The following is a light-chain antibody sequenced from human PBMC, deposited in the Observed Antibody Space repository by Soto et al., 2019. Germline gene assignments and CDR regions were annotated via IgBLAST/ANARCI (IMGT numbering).Light chain of an antibody. CDR2: LGS. Sequence: DTVMTQSPLSLPVTPGEAASISCRSSQSLLHSNGYNFLDWYLQKPGQSPQILINLGSNRSSGVPDRFSGSGSGTDFTLKISRVEAEDVGVYYCMQALQSPRTFGQGTKV. CDR3: MQALQSPRT. V-gene: IGKV2-28*01. CDR1: QSLLHSNGYNF. J-gene: IGKJ1*01.